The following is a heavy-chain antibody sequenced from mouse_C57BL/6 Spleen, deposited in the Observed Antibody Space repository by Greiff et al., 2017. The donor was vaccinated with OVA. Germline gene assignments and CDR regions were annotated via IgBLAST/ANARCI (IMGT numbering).Heavy chain of an antibody. CDR2: IDPENGDT. CDR1: GFNIKDDY. V-gene: IGHV14-4*01. Sequence: EVKLMESGAELVRPGASVKLSCTASGFNIKDDYMHWVKQRPEQGLEWIGWIDPENGDTEYASKFQGKATITADTSSNTAYLQLSSLTSEDTAVYYCTTSGYYYDDFDYWGQGTTLTVSS. J-gene: IGHJ2*01. CDR3: TTSGYYYDDFDY. D-gene: IGHD1-1*01.